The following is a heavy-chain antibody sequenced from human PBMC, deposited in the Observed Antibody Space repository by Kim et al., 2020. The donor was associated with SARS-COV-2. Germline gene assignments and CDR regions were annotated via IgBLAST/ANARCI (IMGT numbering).Heavy chain of an antibody. Sequence: NSYATAYAASVKGRFTISRDDSKNTVYLQMNSMKTEDTAVYYSTRAQLYVWGQGTTVTVSS. V-gene: IGHV3-73*01. CDR3: TRAQLYV. CDR2: NSYAT. D-gene: IGHD6-19*01. J-gene: IGHJ6*02.